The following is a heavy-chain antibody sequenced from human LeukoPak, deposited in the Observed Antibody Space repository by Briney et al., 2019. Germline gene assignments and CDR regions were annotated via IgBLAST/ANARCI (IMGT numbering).Heavy chain of an antibody. D-gene: IGHD2-2*01. CDR2: IYSGGST. CDR3: ARAGCSSTSCYHSDAFDI. Sequence: QPGGSLRLSCAASGFTVSSNYMSWVRQAPGKGLEWVSVIYSGGSTYYADSVKGRFTISRDNAKNSLYLQMNSLRAEDTVVYYCARAGCSSTSCYHSDAFDIWGQGTMVTVSS. CDR1: GFTVSSNY. J-gene: IGHJ3*02. V-gene: IGHV3-66*01.